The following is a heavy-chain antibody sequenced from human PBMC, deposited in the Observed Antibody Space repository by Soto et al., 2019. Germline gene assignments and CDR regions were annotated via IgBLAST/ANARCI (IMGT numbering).Heavy chain of an antibody. CDR1: GYTFTSYA. D-gene: IGHD3-3*01. V-gene: IGHV1-3*01. Sequence: ASVKVSCKASGYTFTSYAMHWVRQAPGQRLEWMGWINAGNGNTKYSQKFQGRVTITRDTSASTAYMALSSLRSEDTAVYYCARTQYDFWSGYSSYYYGMDVWGQGTTVTVSS. CDR2: INAGNGNT. CDR3: ARTQYDFWSGYSSYYYGMDV. J-gene: IGHJ6*02.